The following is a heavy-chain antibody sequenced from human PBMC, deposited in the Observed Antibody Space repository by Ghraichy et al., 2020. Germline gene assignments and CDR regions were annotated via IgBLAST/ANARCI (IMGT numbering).Heavy chain of an antibody. CDR3: ARGGSSSWHLRSHFDY. V-gene: IGHV4-34*01. J-gene: IGHJ4*02. CDR2: INHSGST. Sequence: SETLSLTCAVYGGSFSGYYWSWIRQPPGKGLEWIGEINHSGSTNYNPSLKSRVTISVDTSKNQFSLKLSSVTAADTAVYYCARGGSSSWHLRSHFDYWGQGTLVTVSS. D-gene: IGHD6-13*01. CDR1: GGSFSGYY.